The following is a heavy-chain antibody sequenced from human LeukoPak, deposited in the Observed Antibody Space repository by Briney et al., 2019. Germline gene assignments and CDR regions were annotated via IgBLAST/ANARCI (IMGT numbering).Heavy chain of an antibody. CDR2: TYYRSKWYN. V-gene: IGHV6-1*01. CDR3: ARDLLTSGSYFKDAFDI. CDR1: GDSVSSNSAA. Sequence: SQTLSLTCAISGDSVSSNSAAWNWIRQSPSRGLEWLGRTYYRSKWYNDYAVSVKSRITINPDTSKNQFSLQLNSVTPEDTAVYYCARDLLTSGSYFKDAFDIWGQGTMVTVSS. J-gene: IGHJ3*02. D-gene: IGHD1-26*01.